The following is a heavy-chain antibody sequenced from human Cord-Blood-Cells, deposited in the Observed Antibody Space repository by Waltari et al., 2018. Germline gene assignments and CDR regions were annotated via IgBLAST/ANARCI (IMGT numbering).Heavy chain of an antibody. CDR2: INHSGRT. J-gene: IGHJ5*02. Sequence: QVQLQPWGAGLLKPSETLSLTCAVYGGSFSGYYWSWIRQPPGKGLEWIGEINHSGRTNYNPSRKRRVTITVDTSKKQFSLKLGSVTAADTAVYYCARRTRDYGGNYNWFDPWGQGTLVTVSS. D-gene: IGHD4-17*01. V-gene: IGHV4-34*01. CDR1: GGSFSGYY. CDR3: ARRTRDYGGNYNWFDP.